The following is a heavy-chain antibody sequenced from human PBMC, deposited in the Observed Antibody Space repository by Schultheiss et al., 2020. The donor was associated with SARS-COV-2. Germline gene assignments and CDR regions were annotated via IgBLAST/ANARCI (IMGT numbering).Heavy chain of an antibody. D-gene: IGHD5-24*01. Sequence: SGPTLVKPTQTLTLTCTFSGFSLNTYGVGVGWIRQPPGKALEWLALIYWNDDKRYSPSLKSRLTITKDTSKNQVVLTMTNMDPVDTGTYYCARMRETWLQFLVSHTDAFDIWGQGTMVTVSS. CDR3: ARMRETWLQFLVSHTDAFDI. J-gene: IGHJ3*02. V-gene: IGHV2-5*01. CDR2: IYWNDDK. CDR1: GFSLNTYGVG.